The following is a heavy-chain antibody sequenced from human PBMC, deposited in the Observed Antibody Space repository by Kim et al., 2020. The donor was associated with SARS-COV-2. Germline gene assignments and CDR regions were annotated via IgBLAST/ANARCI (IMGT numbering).Heavy chain of an antibody. Sequence: GGSLRLSCAASGFTFSRYAMSWVRQAPGKGLEWVSGISRSGDNTYYADSVRGRFTISRDNSKNTLYLQMNSLRAEDTALFYCAKDLDPLPYFYGMDLWGHGTTVTVSS. J-gene: IGHJ6*02. CDR1: GFTFSRYA. CDR3: AKDLDPLPYFYGMDL. V-gene: IGHV3-23*01. CDR2: ISRSGDNT.